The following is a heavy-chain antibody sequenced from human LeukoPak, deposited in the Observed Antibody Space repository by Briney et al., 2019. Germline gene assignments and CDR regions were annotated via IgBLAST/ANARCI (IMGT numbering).Heavy chain of an antibody. CDR1: GFTFSSYG. CDR3: ARAPEWLIFDY. J-gene: IGHJ4*02. Sequence: GRSLRLSCAASGFTFSSYGMHWVRQAPGKGLEWVSVIYSGGSTYYADSVKGRFTISRHNSKNTLYLQMNSLRAEDTAVYYCARAPEWLIFDYWGQGTLVTVSS. V-gene: IGHV3-53*04. D-gene: IGHD6-19*01. CDR2: IYSGGST.